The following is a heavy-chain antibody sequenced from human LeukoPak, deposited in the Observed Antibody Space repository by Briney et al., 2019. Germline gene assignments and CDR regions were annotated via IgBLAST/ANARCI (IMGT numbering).Heavy chain of an antibody. CDR3: ARGGKGCSSTSCQGNWNPPMGFDY. V-gene: IGHV4-39*07. D-gene: IGHD2-2*01. Sequence: PSETLSLTCTVSGGSISSSNYYWGWIRQPPGKGLEWFGNIYYSGTTYYNPSLWSRVTISIDTSRNQFSLKLSSVTAADTAVYYCARGGKGCSSTSCQGNWNPPMGFDYWGQGTLVTVSS. J-gene: IGHJ4*02. CDR2: IYYSGTT. CDR1: GGSISSSNYY.